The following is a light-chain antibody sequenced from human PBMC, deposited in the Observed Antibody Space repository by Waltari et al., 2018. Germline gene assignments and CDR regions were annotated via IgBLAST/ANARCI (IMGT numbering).Light chain of an antibody. V-gene: IGKV1-33*01. CDR3: LQYDNVPLT. J-gene: IGKJ4*01. CDR1: HDIENY. CDR2: DAS. Sequence: DIQMTQSPSSLPASVGDRVTITCQASHDIENYLNWYQQRPGKAPKLLIYDASNLQTGVPSRFSGSGSGTYFTFTISSLQPEDIATYYCLQYDNVPLTVGGGTKVEIK.